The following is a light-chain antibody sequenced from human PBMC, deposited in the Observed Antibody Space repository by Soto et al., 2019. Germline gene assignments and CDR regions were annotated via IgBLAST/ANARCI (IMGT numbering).Light chain of an antibody. J-gene: IGKJ5*01. CDR1: QTILSN. Sequence: EIVMTQSPATLSVSPGERATLSCRASQTILSNLAWYQQKPGQAPMLLIFGASTRATGIPASFSGSASGTEFTLTISSLQSEDFAIYYCQQYNNWPITFGQGTRLEIK. CDR2: GAS. CDR3: QQYNNWPIT. V-gene: IGKV3-15*01.